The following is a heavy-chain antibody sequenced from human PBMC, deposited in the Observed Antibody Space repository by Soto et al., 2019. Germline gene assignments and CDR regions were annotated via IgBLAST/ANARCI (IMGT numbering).Heavy chain of an antibody. CDR1: GGTFSSYT. J-gene: IGHJ6*02. CDR3: ARERFATTSDGYHYLMDF. CDR2: IIPILGIA. Sequence: ASVKVSCKASGGTFSSYTISWVRQAPGQGLEWMGRIIPILGIANYAQKFQGRVTITADKSTSTAYMELSSLRSEDTAVYYCARERFATTSDGYHYLMDFWGQGTTVPVSS. V-gene: IGHV1-69*04. D-gene: IGHD5-12*01.